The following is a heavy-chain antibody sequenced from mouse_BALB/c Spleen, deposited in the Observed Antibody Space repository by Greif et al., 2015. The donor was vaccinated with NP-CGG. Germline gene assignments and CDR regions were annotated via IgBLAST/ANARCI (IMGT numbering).Heavy chain of an antibody. V-gene: IGHV1-7*01. D-gene: IGHD2-1*01. CDR2: INPSTGYT. CDR1: GYTFTSYW. Sequence: QVQLQQSGAELAKPGASVKMSCKASGYTFTSYWMHWVKQRPGQGLEWIGYINPSTGYTEYNQKFKDKATLTADKSSSTAYMQLSSLTSEDSAVYYCAKYGNYFDYWGQGTTLTVSS. CDR3: AKYGNYFDY. J-gene: IGHJ2*01.